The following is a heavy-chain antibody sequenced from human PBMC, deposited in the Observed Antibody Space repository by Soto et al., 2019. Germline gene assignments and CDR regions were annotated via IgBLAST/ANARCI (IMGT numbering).Heavy chain of an antibody. CDR3: AKDPSRLNYDILTGLDY. D-gene: IGHD3-9*01. CDR2: ISYDGSNK. J-gene: IGHJ4*02. Sequence: GGSLRLSCAASGFTFSSYGMHWVRQAPGKGLEWVAVISYDGSNKYYADSVKGRFTISRDNSKNTLYLQMNSLRAEDTAVYYCAKDPSRLNYDILTGLDYWGQGTLVTVSS. CDR1: GFTFSSYG. V-gene: IGHV3-30*18.